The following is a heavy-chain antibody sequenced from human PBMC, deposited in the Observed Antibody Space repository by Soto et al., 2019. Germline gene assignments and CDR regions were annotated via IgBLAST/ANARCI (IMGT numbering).Heavy chain of an antibody. D-gene: IGHD2-21*01. Sequence: GGSLRLCCAASGFSVKNNYMTWVRQTPGRRPEWVAVIYTRGSTHYADFATGRFTSSRDNSKNTLYLQMNSLRPEDTAVYYCAKLWGYYFESWGPGTLVTVSS. CDR3: AKLWGYYFES. J-gene: IGHJ4*02. CDR1: GFSVKNNY. CDR2: IYTRGST. V-gene: IGHV3-53*01.